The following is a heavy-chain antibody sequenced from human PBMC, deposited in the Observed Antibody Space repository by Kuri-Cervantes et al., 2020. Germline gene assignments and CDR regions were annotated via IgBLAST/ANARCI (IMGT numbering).Heavy chain of an antibody. V-gene: IGHV3-9*01. D-gene: IGHD5-18*01. Sequence: SSGGYYWSWIRQHPGKGLEWVSGISWNSGSIGYADSVKGRFTISRDNAKNSLYLQMNSLRAEDTALYYCAKDHGYSYGSFDYWGQGTLVTVSS. CDR2: ISWNSGSI. CDR1: SSGGYY. CDR3: AKDHGYSYGSFDY. J-gene: IGHJ4*02.